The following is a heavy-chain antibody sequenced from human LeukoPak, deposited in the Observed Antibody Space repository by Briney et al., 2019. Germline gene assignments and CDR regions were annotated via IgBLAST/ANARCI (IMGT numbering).Heavy chain of an antibody. CDR2: ISGGSSFT. D-gene: IGHD6-19*01. Sequence: NPGGTLRLSCAASGFTFSSYGMSWARQAPGKGLEWVSYISGGSSFTYYVDSVKGRFTISRDNAKNSLYLQMNSLRAEDTAVYYCARDLGYSSGPNYWGQGTRVTVSS. CDR3: ARDLGYSSGPNY. J-gene: IGHJ4*02. CDR1: GFTFSSYG. V-gene: IGHV3-21*01.